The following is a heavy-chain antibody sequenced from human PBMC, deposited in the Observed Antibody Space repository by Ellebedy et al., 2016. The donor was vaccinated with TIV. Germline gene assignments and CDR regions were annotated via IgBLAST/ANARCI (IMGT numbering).Heavy chain of an antibody. CDR1: GFTFSSYG. CDR2: IWYDGSK. D-gene: IGHD3-10*01. CDR3: AREPMVRGVIRRGYAMDV. Sequence: GGSLRLXXAASGFTFSSYGMHWVRQAPGKGLEWVAVIWYDGSKYYADSVKGRFTISRDNSKNTLYLQMNSLRAEGTAVYYCAREPMVRGVIRRGYAMDVWGQGTTVTVSS. V-gene: IGHV3-33*01. J-gene: IGHJ6*02.